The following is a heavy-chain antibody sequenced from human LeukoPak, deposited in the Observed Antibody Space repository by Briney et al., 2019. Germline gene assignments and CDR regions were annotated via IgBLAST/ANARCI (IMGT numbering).Heavy chain of an antibody. Sequence: ASVKVPCEVSGYTLSELSMQWVRQAPGKGLEWMGGFDPEDGETIYAQKFQGRVTMTEDTSTDTAYMELSSLRSEDTAVYYCATAAHQYSSSWQHDAFDIWGQGTMVTVSS. D-gene: IGHD6-13*01. CDR3: ATAAHQYSSSWQHDAFDI. J-gene: IGHJ3*02. CDR2: FDPEDGET. CDR1: GYTLSELS. V-gene: IGHV1-24*01.